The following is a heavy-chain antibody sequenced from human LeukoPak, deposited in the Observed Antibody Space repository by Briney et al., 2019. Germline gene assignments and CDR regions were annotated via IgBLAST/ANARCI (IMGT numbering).Heavy chain of an antibody. CDR3: ARGGTYYDYVWGSYRGYYFDY. D-gene: IGHD3-16*01. CDR2: INHSGST. J-gene: IGHJ4*02. CDR1: GGSFSGYY. Sequence: ASETLSLXCAVYGGSFSGYYWSWIRQPPGKGLEWIGEINHSGSTNYNPSLKSRVTISVDTSKNQFSLKLSSVTAADTAVYYCARGGTYYDYVWGSYRGYYFDYWGQGTLVTVSS. V-gene: IGHV4-34*01.